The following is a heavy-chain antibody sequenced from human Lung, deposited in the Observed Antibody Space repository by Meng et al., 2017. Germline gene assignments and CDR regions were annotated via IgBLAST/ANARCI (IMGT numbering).Heavy chain of an antibody. D-gene: IGHD4-11*01. V-gene: IGHV4-34*01. CDR2: INHSGST. Sequence: VQPTQCGSGLLQPAATLSLTCVVSGGSFSDYYRSWVRQPPGKGLEWIGEINHSGSTNYNPSLESRATISVDTSQNNLSLKLSSVTAADSAVYYCARGPTTMAHDFDYWGQGTLVTVSS. CDR1: GGSFSDYY. CDR3: ARGPTTMAHDFDY. J-gene: IGHJ4*02.